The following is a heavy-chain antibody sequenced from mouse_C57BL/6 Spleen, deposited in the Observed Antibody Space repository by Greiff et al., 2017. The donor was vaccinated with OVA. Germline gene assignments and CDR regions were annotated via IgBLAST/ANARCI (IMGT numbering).Heavy chain of an antibody. V-gene: IGHV1-50*01. CDR2: IYPSDGYT. D-gene: IGHD2-14*01. J-gene: IGHJ4*01. CDR1: GYTFTSYW. Sequence: QVQLQQPGAELVKPGASVKLSCKASGYTFTSYWMQWVKQRPGQGLEWIGEIYPSDGYTNYNQKFKGKATLTVDTSSSTAYMQLSSLTSEDSAVYYCARSAGIYAMDYWGQGTSVTVSS. CDR3: ARSAGIYAMDY.